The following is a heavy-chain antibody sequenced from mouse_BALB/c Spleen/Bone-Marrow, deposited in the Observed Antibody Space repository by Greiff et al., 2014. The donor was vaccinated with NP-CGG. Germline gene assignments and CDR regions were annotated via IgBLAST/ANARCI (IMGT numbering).Heavy chain of an antibody. CDR3: TRHGGYYPYYYAMDY. V-gene: IGHV5-12-1*01. D-gene: IGHD2-3*01. J-gene: IGHJ4*01. CDR2: ISHGGGTT. CDR1: GFAFSSYD. Sequence: VQLQQSGGGLVKPGGSLKLSCAASGFAFSSYDMSWVRQTPEKRLEWVAYISHGGGTTYYSDTVKGRFTISRDNAKNTLYLQMSSLKSEDTAIYYCTRHGGYYPYYYAMDYWGRGTSVTVSS.